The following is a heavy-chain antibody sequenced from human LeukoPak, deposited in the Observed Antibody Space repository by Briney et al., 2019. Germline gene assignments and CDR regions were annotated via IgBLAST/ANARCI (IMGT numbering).Heavy chain of an antibody. D-gene: IGHD3-3*01. J-gene: IGHJ4*02. CDR2: IKSKTDSGTT. CDR1: GFTFSNAW. V-gene: IGHV3-15*01. CDR3: TTDTADDFWSGYSQYYFDY. Sequence: GGSLRLSCAASGFTFSNAWMSWVRQAPGKGLEWVGRIKSKTDSGTTDYAAPVKGRFTISRDDSKNTLYLQMNSLKTEDTAVYYCTTDTADDFWSGYSQYYFDYWGQGTLVTVSS.